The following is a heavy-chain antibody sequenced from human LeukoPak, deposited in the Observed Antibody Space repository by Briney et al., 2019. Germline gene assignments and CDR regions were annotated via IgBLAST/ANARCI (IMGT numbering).Heavy chain of an antibody. CDR3: AKLFYSSGMYHFDY. J-gene: IGHJ4*02. D-gene: IGHD3-10*01. CDR1: GFTFSSYA. V-gene: IGHV3-23*01. CDR2: ISGSGGST. Sequence: GGSLRLSCAASGFTFSSYAMSWVRQAPPEALEWVSAISGSGGSTYYADSVKGRLTISRDNSKNTLYLQMNSLRAEDTAVFYCAKLFYSSGMYHFDYWGQGTLVTVSS.